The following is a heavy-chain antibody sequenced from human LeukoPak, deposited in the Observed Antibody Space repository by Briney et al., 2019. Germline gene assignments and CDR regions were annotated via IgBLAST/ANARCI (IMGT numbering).Heavy chain of an antibody. D-gene: IGHD2-2*01. J-gene: IGHJ4*02. CDR1: GYSISSGYY. CDR3: ARYCSSTSCYRTFDY. Sequence: SETLSLTCTVSGYSISSGYYWSWIRQPPGKGLEWIGSIYHSGSTYYNPSLKSRVTISVDTSKNQFSLKLSSVTAADTAVYYCARYCSSTSCYRTFDYWGQGTLVTVSS. CDR2: IYHSGST. V-gene: IGHV4-38-2*02.